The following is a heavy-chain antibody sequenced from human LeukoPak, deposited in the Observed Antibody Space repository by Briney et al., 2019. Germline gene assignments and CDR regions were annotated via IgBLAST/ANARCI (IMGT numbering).Heavy chain of an antibody. J-gene: IGHJ4*02. D-gene: IGHD4-17*01. CDR1: GYTLTDYY. CDR3: ARTVTPKTLSDY. Sequence: GASVKVSCKSSGYTLTDYYMHWVRQAPGQGLEWMGWINPNSGGTNYAQKFQGRVTMTRDTSISTAYMELSRLRSDDTAVYYCARTVTPKTLSDYWGQGTLVTVSS. V-gene: IGHV1-2*02. CDR2: INPNSGGT.